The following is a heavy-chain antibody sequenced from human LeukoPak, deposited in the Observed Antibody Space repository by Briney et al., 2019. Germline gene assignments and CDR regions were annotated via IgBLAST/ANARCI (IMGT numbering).Heavy chain of an antibody. J-gene: IGHJ4*02. Sequence: ASVKVSCKVSGYTLTVLSMHWVRQAPGKGLEWMGGFDPEDGETIYAQKFQGRVTMTEDTSTDTAYMELSSLRSEDTAVYYCATAWTDTAMVRNFDYWGQGTLVTVSS. CDR3: ATAWTDTAMVRNFDY. D-gene: IGHD5-18*01. V-gene: IGHV1-24*01. CDR1: GYTLTVLS. CDR2: FDPEDGET.